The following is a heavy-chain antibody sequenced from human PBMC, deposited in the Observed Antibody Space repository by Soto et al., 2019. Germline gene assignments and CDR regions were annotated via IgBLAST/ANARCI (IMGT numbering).Heavy chain of an antibody. CDR2: ITGSGDST. CDR1: GFTFSSYG. D-gene: IGHD6-19*01. J-gene: IGHJ6*02. V-gene: IGHV3-23*01. CDR3: AKGAGSAVAGTDYYYGMDV. Sequence: EEQLLESGGGLVQSGGSLRLSCAASGFTFSSYGMSWVRQAPGMGLEWVSTITGSGDSTYYADSVKGRFTLSRDNSKDTLYLEMNRLRAEDTAIYYCAKGAGSAVAGTDYYYGMDVWGQGTTVTVSS.